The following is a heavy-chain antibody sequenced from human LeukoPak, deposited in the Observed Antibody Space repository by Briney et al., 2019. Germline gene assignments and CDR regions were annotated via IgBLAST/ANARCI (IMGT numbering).Heavy chain of an antibody. CDR1: GFTFTSYS. Sequence: PGGSVTLSCAASGFTFTSYSMTWVRQAPGKGLERVSSISSSSSYIYYAASVKGRFPISRDHAKNSLYLQMNSLRAEDTAVYYCARVAYSSSSYFYYWGQGTLVTVSS. CDR3: ARVAYSSSSYFYY. J-gene: IGHJ4*02. V-gene: IGHV3-21*01. D-gene: IGHD6-13*01. CDR2: ISSSSSYI.